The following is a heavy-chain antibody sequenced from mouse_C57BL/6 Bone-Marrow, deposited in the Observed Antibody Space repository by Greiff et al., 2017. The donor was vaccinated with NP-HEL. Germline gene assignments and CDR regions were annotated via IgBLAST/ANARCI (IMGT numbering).Heavy chain of an antibody. D-gene: IGHD1-2*01. J-gene: IGHJ3*01. CDR1: GFTFSDYY. V-gene: IGHV5-12*01. CDR2: ISNGGGST. CDR3: ACFYGP. Sequence: EVMLVESGGGLVQPGGSLKLSCAASGFTFSDYYMYWVRQTPEKRLEWVAYISNGGGSTYYPDTVKGRFTISRDNAKNTLYLQMSRLKSEDTAMYYCACFYGPWGQGTLVTVSA.